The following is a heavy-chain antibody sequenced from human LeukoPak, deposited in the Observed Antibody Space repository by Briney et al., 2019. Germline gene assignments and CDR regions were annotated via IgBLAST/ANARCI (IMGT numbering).Heavy chain of an antibody. CDR3: ARFPEDGSSWYYYGMDV. Sequence: PETLSLTCTVSGGSISSYYWSWVRQPPGKGLEWIGYIYYSGSTNYNPSLKSRVTISVDTSKNQFSLKLSSVTAADTAVYYCARFPEDGSSWYYYGMDVWGQGTTVTVSS. D-gene: IGHD6-13*01. CDR2: IYYSGST. J-gene: IGHJ6*02. V-gene: IGHV4-59*01. CDR1: GGSISSYY.